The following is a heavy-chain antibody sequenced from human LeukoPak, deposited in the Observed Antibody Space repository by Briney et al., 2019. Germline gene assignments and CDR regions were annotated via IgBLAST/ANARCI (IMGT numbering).Heavy chain of an antibody. J-gene: IGHJ4*02. V-gene: IGHV3-20*04. D-gene: IGHD6-6*01. Sequence: GGSLRLSCAASGFIFEDYGMTWVRQAPGKGLEWVSGINGNGGSSGYADSVKGRFTISRDNANNSLYLQMNSLRAEDTALYYCARGSSFHNYWGQGTLVTVSS. CDR3: ARGSSFHNY. CDR2: INGNGGSS. CDR1: GFIFEDYG.